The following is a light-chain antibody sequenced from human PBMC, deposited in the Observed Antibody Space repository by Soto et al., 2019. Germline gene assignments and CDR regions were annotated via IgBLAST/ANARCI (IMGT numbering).Light chain of an antibody. J-gene: IGLJ2*01. CDR3: SSYAGSNIVL. V-gene: IGLV2-8*01. CDR1: SSDVGGYDY. CDR2: EVS. Sequence: QSVLTQPPSASGSPGQSVTISCTGTSSDVGGYDYVSWYQQHPGKAPKLMIYEVSKRPSGVPDRFSGSKSGTTASLTVSGLQAEDEADYYCSSYAGSNIVLFGGGTQLTVL.